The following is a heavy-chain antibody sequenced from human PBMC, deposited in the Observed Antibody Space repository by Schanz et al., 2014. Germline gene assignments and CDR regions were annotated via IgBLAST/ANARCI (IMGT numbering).Heavy chain of an antibody. J-gene: IGHJ4*02. V-gene: IGHV3-11*01. Sequence: QVQLVESGGGVVQPGGSLRLSCAASGFTFSDYYMSWIRQAPGKGLEWVSYISSSGSTIYYADSVKGRFTISRDNAKNSLYLQMNSLRAEDTAVYYCAKVAPAATYLDSWGLGTLVTVSS. CDR3: AKVAPAATYLDS. CDR2: ISSSGSTI. CDR1: GFTFSDYY. D-gene: IGHD2-2*01.